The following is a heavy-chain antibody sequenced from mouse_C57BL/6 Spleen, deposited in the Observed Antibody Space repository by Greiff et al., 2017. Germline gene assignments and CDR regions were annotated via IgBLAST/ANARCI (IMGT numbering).Heavy chain of an antibody. Sequence: EVQLQESGEGLVKPGGSLTLSCAASGFTFSSYAMSWVRQTPEKRLEWVAYISSGGDYIYYADTVKGRFTISRDNARNTLYLQMSSLKSEDTAMYYCTRGTTVVGDAMDYWGQGTSVTVSS. J-gene: IGHJ4*01. CDR3: TRGTTVVGDAMDY. D-gene: IGHD1-1*01. CDR2: ISSGGDYI. CDR1: GFTFSSYA. V-gene: IGHV5-9-1*02.